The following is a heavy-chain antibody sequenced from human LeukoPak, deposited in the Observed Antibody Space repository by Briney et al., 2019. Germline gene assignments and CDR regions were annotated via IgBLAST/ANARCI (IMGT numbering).Heavy chain of an antibody. Sequence: ASVKVSCKTSGYTFTDYYIHWVRQAPGQGLVWVGWINPNSGGTNYAQKFQGRVTMTRDTSISTAYMELSRLRSDDTAVYYCARSGGSGTYEGVFDYWGQGTLVTVSS. CDR3: ARSGGSGTYEGVFDY. CDR1: GYTFTDYY. CDR2: INPNSGGT. V-gene: IGHV1-2*02. J-gene: IGHJ4*02. D-gene: IGHD3-10*01.